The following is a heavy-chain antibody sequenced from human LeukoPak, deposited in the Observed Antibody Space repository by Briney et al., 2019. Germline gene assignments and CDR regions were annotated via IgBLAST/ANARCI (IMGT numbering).Heavy chain of an antibody. Sequence: GGSLRLSCAASGFTFSSYAMGWVCQAPGKGLEWVSAISGSGGSTYYADSVKGRFTISRDNSKNTLYLQMSSLRAEDTAVYYCAKVRPGTAMVRGYFDYWGQGTLVTVSS. CDR3: AKVRPGTAMVRGYFDY. D-gene: IGHD5-18*01. J-gene: IGHJ4*02. CDR1: GFTFSSYA. CDR2: ISGSGGST. V-gene: IGHV3-23*01.